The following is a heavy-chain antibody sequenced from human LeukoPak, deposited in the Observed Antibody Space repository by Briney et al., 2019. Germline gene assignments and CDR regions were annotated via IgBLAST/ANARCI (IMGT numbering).Heavy chain of an antibody. Sequence: PGGSLRLSCAASGFTFSSYAMSWVRQAPGKGLEWVPAISGSGGSTYYADSVKGRFTISRDNSRNTLSLQMNSLRAEDTAVYYCAKGSYDSSGYHLDYWGQGTLVTVSS. CDR1: GFTFSSYA. CDR2: ISGSGGST. V-gene: IGHV3-23*01. D-gene: IGHD3-22*01. CDR3: AKGSYDSSGYHLDY. J-gene: IGHJ4*02.